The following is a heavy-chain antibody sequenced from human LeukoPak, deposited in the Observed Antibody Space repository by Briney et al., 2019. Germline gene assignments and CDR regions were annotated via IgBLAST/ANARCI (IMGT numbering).Heavy chain of an antibody. CDR2: IYYSGST. CDR3: ARALKQQLVGYYFDY. J-gene: IGHJ4*02. D-gene: IGHD6-13*01. CDR1: GGSISSYY. Sequence: PSETLSLTCTVSGGSISSYYWSWIRQPPGKGLEWIGYIYYSGSTNHNPSLKSRVTISVDTSKNQFSLKLSSVPAADTAVYYCARALKQQLVGYYFDYWGQGTLVTVSS. V-gene: IGHV4-59*01.